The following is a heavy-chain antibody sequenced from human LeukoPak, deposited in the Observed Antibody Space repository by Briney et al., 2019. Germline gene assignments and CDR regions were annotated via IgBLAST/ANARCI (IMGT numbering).Heavy chain of an antibody. CDR3: ASSMAYQFPIHGFDY. CDR1: GGSISNYY. V-gene: IGHV4-4*07. Sequence: SETLSLTCNVSGGSISNYYWSWIRQPAGKGLELIGRIYTSGSTNYNPSLKSRVTMSVDTSKNQFSLKLSSVTAADTAVYYCASSMAYQFPIHGFDYWGQGTLVTVSS. J-gene: IGHJ4*02. CDR2: IYTSGST. D-gene: IGHD2-2*01.